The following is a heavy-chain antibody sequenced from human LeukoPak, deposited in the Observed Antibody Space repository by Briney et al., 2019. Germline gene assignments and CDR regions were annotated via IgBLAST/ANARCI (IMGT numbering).Heavy chain of an antibody. V-gene: IGHV4-4*02. Sequence: SETLSLTCTVSGGSISNYYWSWVRQPPGKGLEWIGEIYHSGSTNYNPSLKSRVTISVDKSKNQFSLKLSSVTAADTAVYYCARDQDDFWSGYHDAFDIWGQGTMVTVSS. CDR3: ARDQDDFWSGYHDAFDI. CDR2: IYHSGST. CDR1: GGSISNYY. J-gene: IGHJ3*02. D-gene: IGHD3-3*01.